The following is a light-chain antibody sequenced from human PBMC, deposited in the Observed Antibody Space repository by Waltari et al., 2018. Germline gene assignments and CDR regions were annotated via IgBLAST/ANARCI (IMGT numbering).Light chain of an antibody. CDR2: AAS. CDR1: QDISIY. Sequence: DIQMTQSPSSLSASVGDRVTITCRAGQDISIYLNWYQQKPGKAPKLLIYAASNLQSGVPSRFSVSGSGTDFTLTISSLQPEDRATYHCQQSHSTPYTFGQGAKLEIK. V-gene: IGKV1-39*01. J-gene: IGKJ2*01. CDR3: QQSHSTPYT.